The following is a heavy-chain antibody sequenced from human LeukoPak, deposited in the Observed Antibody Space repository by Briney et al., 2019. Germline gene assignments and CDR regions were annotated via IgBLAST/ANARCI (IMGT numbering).Heavy chain of an antibody. V-gene: IGHV3-48*01. D-gene: IGHD6-13*01. CDR3: ARGGSSSSDY. Sequence: GGSLRLSCAASGFTVSSNYMSWVRQAPGKGLEWVSYISSSSSTIYYADSVKGRFTISRDNAKNSLYLQMNSLRAEDTAVYYCARGGSSSSDYWGQGTLVTVSS. CDR1: GFTVSSNY. CDR2: ISSSSSTI. J-gene: IGHJ4*02.